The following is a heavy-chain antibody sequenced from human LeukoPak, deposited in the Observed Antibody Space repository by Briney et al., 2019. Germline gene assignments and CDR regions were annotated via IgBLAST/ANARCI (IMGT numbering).Heavy chain of an antibody. J-gene: IGHJ4*02. CDR2: IYTTGST. Sequence: SETLSLTCTVSGGSISSYYWTWIRQPAGKGLEWIGRIYTTGSTNYNPSLNSRVTMSVDTSKNQFSLKLSSVTAADTAVYYCARQMAVTGKAGFDYWGQGTLVTVSS. D-gene: IGHD6-19*01. V-gene: IGHV4-4*07. CDR1: GGSISSYY. CDR3: ARQMAVTGKAGFDY.